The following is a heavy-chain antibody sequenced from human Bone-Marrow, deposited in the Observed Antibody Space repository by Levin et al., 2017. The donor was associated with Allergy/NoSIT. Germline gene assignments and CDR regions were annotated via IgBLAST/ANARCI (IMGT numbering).Heavy chain of an antibody. D-gene: IGHD6-13*01. V-gene: IGHV4-59*08. CDR2: IHYSGST. Sequence: SETLSLTCSVSGGSISSYFWSWIRQAPGKGLEWIGYIHYSGSTNYNPSLKSRVTMSVDTSKNQFSLKLTSVTAADTAIYYCASNSDSGSLYFDYCGQGTLVTVSS. CDR1: GGSISSYF. J-gene: IGHJ4*02. CDR3: ASNSDSGSLYFDY.